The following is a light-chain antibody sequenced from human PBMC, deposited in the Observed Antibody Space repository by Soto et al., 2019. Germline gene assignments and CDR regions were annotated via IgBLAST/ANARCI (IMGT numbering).Light chain of an antibody. V-gene: IGLV2-14*01. CDR1: SSDVGGYKH. J-gene: IGLJ2*01. CDR2: EVS. CDR3: SAYRYGATLV. Sequence: QSALTQPASVSGSPGQSITISCTGTSSDVGGYKHVAWYQQHPGKAPKLMIFEVSNRPSGVSNRFSASKSGNTASLTISGLQAEDEADYFCSAYRYGATLVVGGGTKLTVL.